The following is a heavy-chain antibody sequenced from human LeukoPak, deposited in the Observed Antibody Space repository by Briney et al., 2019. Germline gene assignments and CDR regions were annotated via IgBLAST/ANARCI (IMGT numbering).Heavy chain of an antibody. D-gene: IGHD4/OR15-4a*01. V-gene: IGHV4-34*01. CDR3: ARVSYQEGANY. J-gene: IGHJ4*02. CDR2: INHSGST. CDR1: GGSFSGYY. Sequence: SETLSLTCAVYGGSFSGYYWSWIRQPPGKGLEWIGEINHSGSTNYNPSLTSRVTISVDTSKNQFSLKLSFVTAADTAVYYCARVSYQEGANYWGQGTLVTVSS.